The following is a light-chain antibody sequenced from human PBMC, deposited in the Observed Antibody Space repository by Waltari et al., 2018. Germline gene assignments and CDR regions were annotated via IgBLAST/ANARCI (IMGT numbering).Light chain of an antibody. CDR3: QQYGSSPGT. Sequence: EIVLPQSPGTLSLSPGERATLSCRASQSVSSSYLAWYQQKPGQAPRLLIYGASSRATGITDRFSGSGSGTDFTLTISRLEPEDFAVYYCQQYGSSPGTFGQGTKVEIK. CDR2: GAS. V-gene: IGKV3-20*01. CDR1: QSVSSSY. J-gene: IGKJ1*01.